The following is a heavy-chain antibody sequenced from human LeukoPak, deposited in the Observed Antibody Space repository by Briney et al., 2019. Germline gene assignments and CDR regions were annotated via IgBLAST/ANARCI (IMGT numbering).Heavy chain of an antibody. J-gene: IGHJ3*02. CDR3: AREARYYDSSGYYLDAFDI. CDR1: GGSIGTSHYY. V-gene: IGHV4-39*07. D-gene: IGHD3-22*01. CDR2: IYFSGST. Sequence: PSETLSLTCTVSGGSIGTSHYYWGWLRQPPGKGLEWIGSIYFSGSTNYNPSLKSRVTISVDTSKNQFSLRLSSVTAADTAVYYCAREARYYDSSGYYLDAFDIWGQGTMVTVSS.